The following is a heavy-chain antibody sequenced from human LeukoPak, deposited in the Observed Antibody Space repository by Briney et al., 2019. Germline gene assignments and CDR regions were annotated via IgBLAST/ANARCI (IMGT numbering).Heavy chain of an antibody. J-gene: IGHJ4*02. D-gene: IGHD1-26*01. V-gene: IGHV4-30-2*01. CDR1: GGSISSSSYY. CDR2: IYHSGST. CDR3: ARDTGGSYGVDY. Sequence: SETLSLTCTVSGGSISSSSYYWSWIRQPPGKGLEWIGYIYHSGSTYYNPSLKSRVTISVDRSKNQFSLKLSSVTAADTAVYYCARDTGGSYGVDYWGQGTLVTVSS.